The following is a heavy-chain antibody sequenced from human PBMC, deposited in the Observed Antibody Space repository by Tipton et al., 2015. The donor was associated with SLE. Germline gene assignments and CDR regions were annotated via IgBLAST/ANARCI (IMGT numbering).Heavy chain of an antibody. CDR3: AKVRYDSIGCVDY. CDR1: GFTFSSYA. J-gene: IGHJ4*02. CDR2: LSGSGGST. D-gene: IGHD3-22*01. Sequence: GSLRLSCAASGFTFSSYAMSWVRQAPGKGLEWVSALSGSGGSTYYADSVKGRFTISRDNSKNTLYLQMNGLRAEDTAVYYCAKVRYDSIGCVDYWGQVTLVAVSS. V-gene: IGHV3-23*01.